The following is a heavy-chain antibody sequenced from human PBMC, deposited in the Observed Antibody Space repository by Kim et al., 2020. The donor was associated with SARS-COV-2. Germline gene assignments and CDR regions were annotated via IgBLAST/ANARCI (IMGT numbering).Heavy chain of an antibody. J-gene: IGHJ5*02. D-gene: IGHD1-26*01. Sequence: ASLKVSCKASGYTFTGYYMHWVRQAPGQGLEWMGWINPNSGGTNYAQKFQGWVTMTRDTSISTAYMELSRLRSDDTAVYYCARDRSGSYENERWFDPWGQGTLVTVSS. CDR1: GYTFTGYY. V-gene: IGHV1-2*04. CDR3: ARDRSGSYENERWFDP. CDR2: INPNSGGT.